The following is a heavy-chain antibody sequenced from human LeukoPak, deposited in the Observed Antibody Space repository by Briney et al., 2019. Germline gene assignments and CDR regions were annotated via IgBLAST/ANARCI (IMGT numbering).Heavy chain of an antibody. J-gene: IGHJ4*02. V-gene: IGHV3-11*01. CDR1: GFSFSDYY. Sequence: KPGRSLRLSCAASGFSFSDYYMNWIRQAPGKGLEWVSYSSSSGSSTYYADSVKGRFTISRDYAKNALFLQMNSLRAEDTAVYYCTAAPNTTPGSLGHWGQGTLVTVSS. D-gene: IGHD6-25*01. CDR2: SSSSGSST. CDR3: TAAPNTTPGSLGH.